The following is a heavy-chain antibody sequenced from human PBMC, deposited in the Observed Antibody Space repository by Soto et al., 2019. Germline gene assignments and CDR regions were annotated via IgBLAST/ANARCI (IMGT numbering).Heavy chain of an antibody. V-gene: IGHV1-3*01. CDR2: INDGNGNT. CDR1: GYTFTSYA. J-gene: IGHJ4*02. CDR3: ARSITLAGDY. Sequence: QVQLVQSGAEVKKPGASVKVSCKASGYTFTSYAMHWVRQAPGQRLEWMGWINDGNGNTKYSQKFQGRVTITRDTSASTAYMELSSLRSEDTAVYYCARSITLAGDYWGQGTLVTVSS. D-gene: IGHD1-20*01.